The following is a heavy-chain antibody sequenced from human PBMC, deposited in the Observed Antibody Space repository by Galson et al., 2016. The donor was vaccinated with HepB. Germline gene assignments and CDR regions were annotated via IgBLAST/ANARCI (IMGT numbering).Heavy chain of an antibody. J-gene: IGHJ4*02. D-gene: IGHD3-3*02. CDR2: IDWDDDK. CDR3: SRTPHRRTFFCYFDY. CDR1: GFSLTTTVLC. Sequence: PALVTPTQTLTLTCTFSGFSLTTTVLCVSWVRQPPGQALEWLALIDWDDDKYSSTSLETRLTISKYTSKNQVILRMNNMDPVDTATYYCSRTPHRRTFFCYFDYWGLGVLVTVSS. V-gene: IGHV2-70*20.